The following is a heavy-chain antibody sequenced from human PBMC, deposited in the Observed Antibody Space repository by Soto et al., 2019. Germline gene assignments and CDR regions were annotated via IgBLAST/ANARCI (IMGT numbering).Heavy chain of an antibody. CDR1: GFTFRYYY. V-gene: IGHV3-11*06. J-gene: IGHJ6*02. CDR2: SSSSSIYT. Sequence: AGGSLRTSFAASGFTFRYYYMRWIRQAPGKVLDLVSYSSSSSIYTNYADSVKGRFTISIDNTNNSLYLQMNSLRAEDTAVYYCARVPDVDDYYRMEVWCQGTTDTVSS. D-gene: IGHD5-12*01. CDR3: ARVPDVDDYYRMEV.